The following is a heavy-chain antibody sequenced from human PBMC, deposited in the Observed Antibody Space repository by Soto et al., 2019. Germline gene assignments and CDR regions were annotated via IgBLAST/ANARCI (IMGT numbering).Heavy chain of an antibody. J-gene: IGHJ4*02. CDR2: IYYSGST. Sequence: QVQLQESGPGLVKPSQTLSLTCTVSGGSISSGGYYWSWIRQHPGKGLEWIGYIYYSGSTYYNPSLKSRVTISVDSSKNQFSLKLSSVTAADTAVYYCARGDSGYYDSSGYYSYWGQGTLVTVSS. V-gene: IGHV4-31*03. CDR3: ARGDSGYYDSSGYYSY. CDR1: GGSISSGGYY. D-gene: IGHD3-22*01.